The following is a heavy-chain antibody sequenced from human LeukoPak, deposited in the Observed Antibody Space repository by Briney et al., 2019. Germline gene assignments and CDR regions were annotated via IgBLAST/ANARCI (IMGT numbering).Heavy chain of an antibody. D-gene: IGHD3-10*01. Sequence: ASVKVSCKASGYTFTSYDINWVRQAPGQGLEWMGWMNPNSGNTGYAQKFQGRVTMTRNTSISTAYMELSSLRSEDTAVYYCARLRPGITMVRGKRTYYFDYWGQGTLVTVSS. CDR3: ARLRPGITMVRGKRTYYFDY. J-gene: IGHJ4*02. CDR1: GYTFTSYD. V-gene: IGHV1-8*01. CDR2: MNPNSGNT.